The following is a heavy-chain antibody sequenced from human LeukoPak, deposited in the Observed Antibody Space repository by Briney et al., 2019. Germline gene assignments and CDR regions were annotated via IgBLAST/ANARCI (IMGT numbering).Heavy chain of an antibody. V-gene: IGHV3-33*01. CDR3: ARDLGSGFQRAFDAFDI. Sequence: GGSLRLSCAAFGFTFSSYGMHWVRQAPGKGLEWVAVIWYDGSNKYYADSVKGRFTISRDNSKNTLYLQMNSLRAEDTAVYYCARDLGSGFQRAFDAFDIWGQGTMVTVSS. J-gene: IGHJ3*02. D-gene: IGHD6-19*01. CDR1: GFTFSSYG. CDR2: IWYDGSNK.